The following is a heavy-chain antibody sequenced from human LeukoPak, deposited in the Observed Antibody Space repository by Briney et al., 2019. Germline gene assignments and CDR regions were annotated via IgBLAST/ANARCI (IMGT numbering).Heavy chain of an antibody. V-gene: IGHV1-46*01. J-gene: IGHJ4*02. CDR1: GYTFTSYY. CDR3: ARDYGGKARAFDY. Sequence: GASVKVSCKASGYTFTSYYMHWVRQAPGQGLEWMGIINPSGGSTSYAQKFQGRVTMTRDTSTRTLYMELSSLRSEDTAVYYCARDYGGKARAFDYWGQGTLVTVSS. D-gene: IGHD4-23*01. CDR2: INPSGGST.